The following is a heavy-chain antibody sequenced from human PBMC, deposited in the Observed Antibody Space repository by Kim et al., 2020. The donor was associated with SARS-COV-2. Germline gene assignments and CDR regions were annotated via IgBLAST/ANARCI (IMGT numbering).Heavy chain of an antibody. CDR2: ISSSSSYI. V-gene: IGHV3-21*01. CDR1: GFTFSSYS. D-gene: IGHD3-9*01. J-gene: IGHJ6*02. CDR3: ARDHPRLRYFDWLPTYYYYGMDV. Sequence: GGSLRLSCAASGFTFSSYSMNWVRQAPGKGLEWVSSISSSSSYIYYADSVKGRFTISRDNAKNSLYLQMNSLRAEDTAVYYCARDHPRLRYFDWLPTYYYYGMDVWGQGTTVTVSS.